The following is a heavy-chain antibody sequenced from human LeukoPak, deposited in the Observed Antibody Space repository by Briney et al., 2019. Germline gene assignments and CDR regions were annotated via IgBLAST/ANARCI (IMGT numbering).Heavy chain of an antibody. CDR3: ARGASLAAAGTNFDY. V-gene: IGHV4-39*07. CDR2: IYDSGST. CDR1: GGSIRSSYYY. Sequence: SETLSLTCTVSGGSIRSSYYYWGWIRQPPGKGLEWIGSIYDSGSTYYNPSLKSRVTISVDTSKNQFSLKLSSVTAADTAVYYCARGASLAAAGTNFDYWGQGTLVTVSS. J-gene: IGHJ4*02. D-gene: IGHD6-13*01.